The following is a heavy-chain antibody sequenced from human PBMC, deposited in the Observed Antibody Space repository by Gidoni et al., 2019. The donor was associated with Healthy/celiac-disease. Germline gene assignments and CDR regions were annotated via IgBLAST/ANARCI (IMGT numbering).Heavy chain of an antibody. Sequence: QVQLVQSGAEVKKHGSSVTVSCHAPGCPFRSYAISWVRQAPGQGLEWMGGIIPIFGTANYAQKFQGRVTITADKSTSTAYMELSSLRSEDTAVYYCARASRESGDYVYWGQGTLVTVSS. V-gene: IGHV1-69*06. D-gene: IGHD4-17*01. J-gene: IGHJ4*02. CDR1: GCPFRSYA. CDR2: IIPIFGTA. CDR3: ARASRESGDYVY.